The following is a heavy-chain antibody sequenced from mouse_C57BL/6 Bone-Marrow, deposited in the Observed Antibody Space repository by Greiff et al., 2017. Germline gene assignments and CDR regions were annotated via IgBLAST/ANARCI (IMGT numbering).Heavy chain of an antibody. CDR2: IHPNSGST. Sequence: VQLQQPGAELVKPGASVKLSCKASGYTFTSYWMHWVKQRPGQGLEWIGMIHPNSGSTNYNEKLKSKATLTVDKSSSKAYLQLSRLTSEDSAVYYCAKSVSINYWGQGTTLTVSS. CDR1: GYTFTSYW. CDR3: AKSVSINY. D-gene: IGHD2-10*02. J-gene: IGHJ2*01. V-gene: IGHV1-64*01.